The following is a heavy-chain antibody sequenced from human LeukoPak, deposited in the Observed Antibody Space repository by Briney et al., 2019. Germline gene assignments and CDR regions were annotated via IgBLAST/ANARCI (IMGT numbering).Heavy chain of an antibody. Sequence: GGSLRLSCAASGFTISSNYMSWGRQAPGKGLEWVSIIYSGGSTYYADSVKGRFTISRDNSKNTLYLQMNSLRAEDTAVYYCARGPSGYSYGSRFDYWGQGTLVTVSS. CDR2: IYSGGST. V-gene: IGHV3-66*01. J-gene: IGHJ4*02. CDR3: ARGPSGYSYGSRFDY. CDR1: GFTISSNY. D-gene: IGHD5-18*01.